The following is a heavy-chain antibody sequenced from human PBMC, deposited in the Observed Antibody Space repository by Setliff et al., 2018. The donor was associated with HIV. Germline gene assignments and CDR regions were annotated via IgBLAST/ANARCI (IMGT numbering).Heavy chain of an antibody. CDR2: ISYDGSQK. Sequence: PGGTLRLSCAASVFTFNNYGMNWVRQAPGKGLEWVAFISYDGSQKYYVDSVKGRFTISRDNSKNTLYLQMNSLRVEDTAVYYCAKDVCSGAYCYAYYYYMDVWGKGTTVTVSS. CDR3: AKDVCSGAYCYAYYYYMDV. CDR1: VFTFNNYG. V-gene: IGHV3-30*02. D-gene: IGHD2-15*01. J-gene: IGHJ6*03.